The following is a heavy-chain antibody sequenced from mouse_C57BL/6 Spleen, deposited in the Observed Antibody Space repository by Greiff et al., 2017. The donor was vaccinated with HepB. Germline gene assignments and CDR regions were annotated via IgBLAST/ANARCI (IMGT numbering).Heavy chain of an antibody. Sequence: EVQGVESGGGLVKPGGSLKLSCAASGFTFSDYGMHWVRQAPEKGLEWVAYISSGSSTIYYADTVKGRFTISRDNAKNTLFLQMTSLRSEDTAMYYCARPIYDGYYDAMDYWGQGTSVTVSS. V-gene: IGHV5-17*01. CDR2: ISSGSSTI. CDR1: GFTFSDYG. J-gene: IGHJ4*01. CDR3: ARPIYDGYYDAMDY. D-gene: IGHD2-3*01.